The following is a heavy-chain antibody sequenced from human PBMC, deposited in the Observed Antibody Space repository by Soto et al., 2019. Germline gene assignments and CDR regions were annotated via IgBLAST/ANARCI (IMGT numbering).Heavy chain of an antibody. V-gene: IGHV4-59*08. D-gene: IGHD6-13*01. J-gene: IGHJ4*02. CDR1: GGSISSYY. CDR3: AGLRQQLDKNFDY. Sequence: PSETLSLTCTVSGGSISSYYWSWIRQPPGKGLEWIGYIYYSGSTNYNPSFKSRVTISVDTSKNQFSLKLSSVTAADTAVYYCAGLRQQLDKNFDYWGQGTLVTVSS. CDR2: IYYSGST.